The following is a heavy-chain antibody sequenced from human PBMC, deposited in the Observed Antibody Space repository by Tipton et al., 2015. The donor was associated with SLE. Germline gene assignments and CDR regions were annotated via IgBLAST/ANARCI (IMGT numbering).Heavy chain of an antibody. CDR3: ARGGASSKWLDP. V-gene: IGHV4-4*07. D-gene: IGHD6-6*01. Sequence: TLSLTCNVSGVSISSSYWSWIRQPAGKGLEWIGRIYTSGATDDNPSLKSRVTMSVDMSKNQIFLKMTSVTAADSAVYYCARGGASSKWLDPWGQGTLVTVSS. J-gene: IGHJ5*02. CDR1: GVSISSSY. CDR2: IYTSGAT.